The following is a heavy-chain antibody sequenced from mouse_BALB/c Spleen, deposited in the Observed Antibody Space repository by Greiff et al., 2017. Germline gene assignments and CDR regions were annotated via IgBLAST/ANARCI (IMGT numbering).Heavy chain of an antibody. CDR2: ISSGCST. Sequence: EVMLVESGGGLVKPGGSLKLSCAASGFTFSSYAMSWVRQTPEKRLEWVASISSGCSTYYPDSVKGRFTISRDNARNILYLQMSSLMSEDTAMYYCARGAYYGNFYAMDYWGQGTSVTVSS. D-gene: IGHD2-10*01. V-gene: IGHV5-6-5*01. J-gene: IGHJ4*01. CDR1: GFTFSSYA. CDR3: ARGAYYGNFYAMDY.